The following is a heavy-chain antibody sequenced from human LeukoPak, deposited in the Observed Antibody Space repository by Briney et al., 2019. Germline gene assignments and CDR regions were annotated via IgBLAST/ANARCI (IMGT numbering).Heavy chain of an antibody. Sequence: SETLSLTCTVSGGSISSSSYYWGWIRQPPGKGLEWIGSIYYSGSTYYNPSLKSRVTISVDTSKNQFSLKLSSVTAADTAVYYCARGYSSSFDYWGQGTLVTVSS. CDR1: GGSISSSSYY. D-gene: IGHD6-13*01. J-gene: IGHJ4*02. CDR3: ARGYSSSFDY. V-gene: IGHV4-39*01. CDR2: IYYSGST.